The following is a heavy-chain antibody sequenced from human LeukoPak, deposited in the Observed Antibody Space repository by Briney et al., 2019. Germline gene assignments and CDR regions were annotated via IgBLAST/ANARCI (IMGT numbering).Heavy chain of an antibody. D-gene: IGHD6-13*01. V-gene: IGHV3-11*06. CDR3: ARKNYPGIAAAVDY. Sequence: GESLRLSCAASGFTFSDYYMSWIRQAPGKGLEWVSYISSSSSYTNYPDSVKGRFTISRDNAKNSLYLQMNSLRAEDTAVYYCARKNYPGIAAAVDYWGQGTLVTVSS. CDR2: ISSSSSYT. J-gene: IGHJ4*02. CDR1: GFTFSDYY.